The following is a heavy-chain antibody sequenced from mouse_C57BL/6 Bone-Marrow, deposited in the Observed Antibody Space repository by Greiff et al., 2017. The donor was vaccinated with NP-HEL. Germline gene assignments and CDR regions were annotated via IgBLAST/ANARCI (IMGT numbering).Heavy chain of an antibody. D-gene: IGHD2-4*01. V-gene: IGHV5-12*01. Sequence: EVQVVESGGGLVQPGGSLKLSCAASGFTFSDYYMYWVRQTPEKRLEWVAYISNGGGSTYYPDTVKGRFTISRDNAKNTLYLQMSRLKSEDTAMYYCARQPLYYDYDGYAMDYWGQGTSVTVSS. J-gene: IGHJ4*01. CDR2: ISNGGGST. CDR3: ARQPLYYDYDGYAMDY. CDR1: GFTFSDYY.